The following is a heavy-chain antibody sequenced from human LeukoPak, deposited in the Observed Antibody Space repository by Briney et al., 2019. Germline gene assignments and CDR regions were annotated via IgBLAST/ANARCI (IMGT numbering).Heavy chain of an antibody. D-gene: IGHD3-10*01. Sequence: ASVKVSCKASGYTFTSYYMHWVRQAPGQGLEWTGIINPSGGSTSYAQKFQGRVTMTRDTSTSTVYMELSSLRSEDTAVYYCARSGHPVRDGSGSYFDYWGQGTLVTVSS. CDR1: GYTFTSYY. V-gene: IGHV1-46*01. CDR2: INPSGGST. CDR3: ARSGHPVRDGSGSYFDY. J-gene: IGHJ4*02.